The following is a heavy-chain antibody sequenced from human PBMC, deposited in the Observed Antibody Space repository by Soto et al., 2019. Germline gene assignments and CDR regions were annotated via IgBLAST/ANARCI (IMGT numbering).Heavy chain of an antibody. CDR2: INPNSGGT. V-gene: IGHV1-2*04. J-gene: IGHJ6*02. CDR3: AREKQPLSNYYYGMDV. D-gene: IGHD3-3*02. CDR1: GYTFTGYY. Sequence: QVQLVQSGAEVKKPGASVKVSCKASGYTFTGYYMHWVRQAPGQGLEWMGWINPNSGGTNYAQKFQGWVTMTRDTSISTAYMELSRLRSDDTAVYYCAREKQPLSNYYYGMDVWGQGTTVTVSS.